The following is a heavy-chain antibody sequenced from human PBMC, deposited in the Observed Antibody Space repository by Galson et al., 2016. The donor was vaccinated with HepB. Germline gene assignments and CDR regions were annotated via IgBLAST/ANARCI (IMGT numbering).Heavy chain of an antibody. V-gene: IGHV3-30-3*01. Sequence: SLRLSCAASGFTLSKYHMHWVRRAPGKGLEWVALSFHDEDYTYYPDSVKGRFTISRGNTKGTVYLHMNSLRDEDTAVYYCTREANDAFDIWGQGTMVTVSS. CDR2: SFHDEDYT. CDR3: TREANDAFDI. CDR1: GFTLSKYH. J-gene: IGHJ3*02.